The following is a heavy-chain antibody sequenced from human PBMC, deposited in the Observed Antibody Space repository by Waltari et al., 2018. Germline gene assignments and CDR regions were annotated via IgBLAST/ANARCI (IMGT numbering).Heavy chain of an antibody. J-gene: IGHJ4*02. CDR1: GDSIRSADYF. CDR2: IFYSGDT. CDR3: ARQTGSGKYYYFDH. V-gene: IGHV4-30-4*01. Sequence: QVQLQESGPGLVKPSQTLSLICTVSGDSIRSADYFWSWIRQPPGKGLEWIGYIFYSGDTYYNPSLKSRLSMSIDTSKNQFSLRLTSVTAADTAVYYCARQTGSGKYYYFDHWGQGTLVTVSS. D-gene: IGHD3-10*01.